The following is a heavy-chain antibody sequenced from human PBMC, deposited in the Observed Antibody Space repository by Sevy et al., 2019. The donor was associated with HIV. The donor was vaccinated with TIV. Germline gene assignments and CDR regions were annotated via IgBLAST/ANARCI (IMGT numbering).Heavy chain of an antibody. CDR2: IDPNNGGT. J-gene: IGHJ4*02. CDR3: TSIG. CDR1: GYTFTVQY. V-gene: IGHV1-2*02. Sequence: ASVKVSCRASGYTFTVQYLRWVRQAPGQGLEYMGFIDPNNGGTNYAERFQGRVAMTRDTTTSTAYMELNNLRSDDTATYYCTSIGWGQGTLVTVSS.